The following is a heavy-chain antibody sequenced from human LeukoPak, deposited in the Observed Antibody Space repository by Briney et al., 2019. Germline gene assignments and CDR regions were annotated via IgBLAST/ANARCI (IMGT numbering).Heavy chain of an antibody. CDR3: ANYFGYNKKALDC. CDR2: ISSSGGNT. J-gene: IGHJ4*02. V-gene: IGHV3-23*01. D-gene: IGHD1-14*01. Sequence: VRQXPGKGLXXXSAISSSGGNTYYADSVKGRFTISRSNSKNTLYLQMTSLRTEDTAVYYCANYFGYNKKALDCWGQGTLVTVSS.